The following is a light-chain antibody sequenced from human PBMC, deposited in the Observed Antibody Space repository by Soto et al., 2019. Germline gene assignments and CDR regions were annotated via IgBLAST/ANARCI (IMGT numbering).Light chain of an antibody. CDR3: SSYTSSHTYV. V-gene: IGLV2-14*03. CDR1: SSDVGGYNY. Sequence: QSVLTQPASVSGSPGQSITISYTGTSSDVGGYNYVSWYQQHPGKAPKLMTYDVTNRPSGVSTRFSGSKSGNTASLTISGHQAEDEADYYCSSYTSSHTYVFGSGTKLTVL. CDR2: DVT. J-gene: IGLJ1*01.